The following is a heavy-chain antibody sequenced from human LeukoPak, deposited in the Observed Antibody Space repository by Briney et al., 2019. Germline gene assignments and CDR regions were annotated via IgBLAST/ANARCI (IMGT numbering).Heavy chain of an antibody. V-gene: IGHV4-38-2*02. CDR2: IYHTGTT. CDR3: ARERGGGSYREFDY. D-gene: IGHD1-26*01. CDR1: GYSISRGFH. J-gene: IGHJ4*02. Sequence: SETLSLTCTVSGYSISRGFHWDWIRQPPGKGLEWIGSIYHTGTTYSNPSLKSRVTISVDTSKNQFSLKLSSVTAADTAVYYCARERGGGSYREFDYWGQGTLVTVSS.